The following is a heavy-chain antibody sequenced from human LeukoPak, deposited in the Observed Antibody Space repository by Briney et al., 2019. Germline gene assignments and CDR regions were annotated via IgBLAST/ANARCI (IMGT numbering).Heavy chain of an antibody. CDR1: GFTFSSYA. J-gene: IGHJ4*02. CDR3: AKDRSSGYYYGINYFDY. V-gene: IGHV3-23*01. CDR2: ISGSGGST. D-gene: IGHD3-22*01. Sequence: GGSLRLSCAASGFTFSSYAMSWVRQAPGKGLEWVSAISGSGGSTYYADSVKGRFTISRDNSKNTLYLQMNSLRAEDTAVYYCAKDRSSGYYYGINYFDYWGQGTLVTVSS.